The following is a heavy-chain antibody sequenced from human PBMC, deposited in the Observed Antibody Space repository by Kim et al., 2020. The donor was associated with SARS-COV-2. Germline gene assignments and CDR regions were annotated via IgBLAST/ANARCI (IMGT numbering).Heavy chain of an antibody. J-gene: IGHJ4*02. CDR3: AVPIQRGQLGNY. D-gene: IGHD5-18*01. V-gene: IGHV1-18*01. Sequence: NYAQKLQGRVTMTTDTSTSTAYMELRSLRSDDTAVYYCAVPIQRGQLGNYWGQGTLVTVSS.